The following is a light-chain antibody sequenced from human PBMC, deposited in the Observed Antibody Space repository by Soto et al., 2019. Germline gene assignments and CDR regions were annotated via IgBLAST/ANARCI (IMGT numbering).Light chain of an antibody. Sequence: IVLTQSPATLSLSPGKRATLACRASQNISSYLTWYQQKPGQAPRLLIYDASTRATGIPDRFSGSGSGTDFTLTISRLEPEDFAVYSCQQYGSSPQTFGQGTKVDIK. CDR3: QQYGSSPQT. CDR1: QNISSY. CDR2: DAS. V-gene: IGKV3-20*01. J-gene: IGKJ1*01.